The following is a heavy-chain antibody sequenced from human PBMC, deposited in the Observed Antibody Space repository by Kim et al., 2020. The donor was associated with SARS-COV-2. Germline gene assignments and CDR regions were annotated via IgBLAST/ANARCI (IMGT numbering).Heavy chain of an antibody. CDR3: ARVNYSSGYYYVKPHYYYGMDV. J-gene: IGHJ6*02. CDR2: IYYSGST. V-gene: IGHV4-59*01. CDR1: GGSISSYY. Sequence: SETLSLTCTVSGGSISSYYWSWIRQPPGKGLEWIGYIYYSGSTNYNPSLKSRVTISVDTSKNQFSLKLSSVTAADTAVYYCARVNYSSGYYYVKPHYYYGMDVWGQGTTVTVSS. D-gene: IGHD3-22*01.